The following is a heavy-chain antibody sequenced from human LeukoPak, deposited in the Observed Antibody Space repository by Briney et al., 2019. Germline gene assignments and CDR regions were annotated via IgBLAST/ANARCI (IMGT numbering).Heavy chain of an antibody. CDR3: ARDGYYYDSSGYYYASSWFDP. V-gene: IGHV1-18*01. CDR1: GYTFTSYG. CDR2: ISAYNGNT. D-gene: IGHD3-22*01. Sequence: GASVKVSCKASGYTFTSYGISWVRQAPGQGLEWMGWISAYNGNTNYAQKLQGRVTMTTDTSTSTAYMELRSLRSDDTAVYYCARDGYYYDSSGYYYASSWFDPWGQGTLVTVSS. J-gene: IGHJ5*02.